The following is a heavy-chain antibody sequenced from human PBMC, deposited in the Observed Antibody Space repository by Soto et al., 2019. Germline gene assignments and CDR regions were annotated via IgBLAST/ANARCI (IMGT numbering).Heavy chain of an antibody. J-gene: IGHJ6*02. CDR2: IYHSGST. D-gene: IGHD3-3*01. CDR3: ARAGRHTYYDFWSGTRDYYYYGMDV. Sequence: SETLSLTCAASGYPISSGYYWGWIRQPPGKGLEWIGSIYHSGSTYYNPSLKSRVTISVDTSKNQFSLKLSSVTAADTAVYYCARAGRHTYYDFWSGTRDYYYYGMDVWGQGTTVTVSS. CDR1: GYPISSGYY. V-gene: IGHV4-38-2*01.